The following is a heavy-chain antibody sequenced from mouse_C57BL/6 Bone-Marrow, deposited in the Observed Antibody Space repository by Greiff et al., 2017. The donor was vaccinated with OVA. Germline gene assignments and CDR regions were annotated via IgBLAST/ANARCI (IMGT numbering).Heavy chain of an antibody. CDR3: ARESTMVRRYFDY. D-gene: IGHD2-1*01. CDR1: GYTFTSYW. CDR2: IYPSDSET. J-gene: IGHJ2*01. V-gene: IGHV1-61*01. Sequence: QVQLQQPGAELVRPGSSVKLSCKASGYTFTSYWMDWVKQRPGQGLEWIGNIYPSDSETHYNQKFKDKATLTVDKSSSTAYMQLSSLTSEDSAVYYCARESTMVRRYFDYWGQGTTLTVSS.